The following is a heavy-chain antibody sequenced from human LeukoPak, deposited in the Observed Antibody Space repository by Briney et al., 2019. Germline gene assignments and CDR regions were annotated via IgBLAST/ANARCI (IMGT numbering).Heavy chain of an antibody. D-gene: IGHD4-17*01. CDR2: VKKDGNQ. Sequence: PGGSLRLSCAASGFTFTRHWMGWVRQAPGKGLEWVASVKKDGNQYSVDSVKGRFIISRGNARNSLSLQMSSLRVEDTAIYFCARGPDYGDRLDYFDYRGQGTLVTVSS. CDR1: GFTFTRHW. V-gene: IGHV3-7*01. J-gene: IGHJ4*02. CDR3: ARGPDYGDRLDYFDY.